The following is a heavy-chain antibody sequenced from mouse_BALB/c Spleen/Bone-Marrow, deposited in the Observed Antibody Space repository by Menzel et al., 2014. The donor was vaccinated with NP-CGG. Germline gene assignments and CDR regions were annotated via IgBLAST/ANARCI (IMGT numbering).Heavy chain of an antibody. J-gene: IGHJ1*01. D-gene: IGHD2-1*01. Sequence: VQLLQSGPGLVKPSQTVSLTCTVTGISITTGNYRWSWIRQFPGNKLEWIGYIYYSGTITYNPSLTSRTTITRDTSKNQIFLERNSLTAEDAATYYCARYGNYFDVWGAGTTVTVSS. CDR2: IYYSGTI. V-gene: IGHV3-5*02. CDR1: GISITTGNYR. CDR3: ARYGNYFDV.